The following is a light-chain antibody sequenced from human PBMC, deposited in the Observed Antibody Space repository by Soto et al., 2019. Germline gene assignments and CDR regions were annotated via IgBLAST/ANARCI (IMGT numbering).Light chain of an antibody. CDR2: EVT. CDR3: SSYGGGNNLL. CDR1: SSDVGGYNY. J-gene: IGLJ2*01. V-gene: IGLV2-8*01. Sequence: QSALTQPPSASGSPGQSVTISCTGTSSDVGGYNYVSWYQQHPGKAPKLMIYEVTKRPSGVPDRFSGSKSANTASLTVSGLQAEDEADYYCSSYGGGNNLLFGGGTKPTVL.